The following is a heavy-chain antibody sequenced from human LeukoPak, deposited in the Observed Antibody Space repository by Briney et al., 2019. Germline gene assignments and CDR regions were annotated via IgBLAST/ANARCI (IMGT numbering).Heavy chain of an antibody. CDR1: GGSISSYY. Sequence: SETLSLTCTVSGGSISSYYWSWTRQPPGKGLEWIGYIYYSGSTNYNPSLKSRVTISVDTSKNQFSLKLSSVTAADTAVYYCASLSLLLRKKDYWGQGTLVTVSS. CDR3: ASLSLLLRKKDY. V-gene: IGHV4-59*12. J-gene: IGHJ4*02. CDR2: IYYSGST. D-gene: IGHD1-26*01.